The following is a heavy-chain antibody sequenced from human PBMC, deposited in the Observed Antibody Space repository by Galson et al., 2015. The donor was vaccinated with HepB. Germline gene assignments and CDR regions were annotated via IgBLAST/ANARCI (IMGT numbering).Heavy chain of an antibody. CDR1: GGSFSGYY. CDR3: ARDSDVLVSGVRHHRHYYMDV. J-gene: IGHJ6*03. CDR2: INYSGTT. D-gene: IGHD2/OR15-2a*01. Sequence: ETLSLTCAVYGGSFSGYYWSWIRQPPGKGLEWIGEINYSGTTHYSSSLESRVTISVDTSKNQFSLKLTSVTAAETAVYYCARDSDVLVSGVRHHRHYYMDVWGKGTTVTVSS. V-gene: IGHV4-34*01.